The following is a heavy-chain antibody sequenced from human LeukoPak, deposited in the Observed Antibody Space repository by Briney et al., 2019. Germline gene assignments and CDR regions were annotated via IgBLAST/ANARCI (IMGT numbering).Heavy chain of an antibody. V-gene: IGHV3-23*01. D-gene: IGHD3-16*01. CDR2: ISGSGGST. CDR1: GFTFSSYA. Sequence: GGSLRLSCAASGFTFSSYAMSWVRQAPEKGLEWVSVISGSGGSTHYADSVKGRFTISRDNSKNTLYLQMNSLRAEDTAVYYCVKGGSSGGGGVADYWGQGTLVTVSS. CDR3: VKGGSSGGGGVADY. J-gene: IGHJ4*02.